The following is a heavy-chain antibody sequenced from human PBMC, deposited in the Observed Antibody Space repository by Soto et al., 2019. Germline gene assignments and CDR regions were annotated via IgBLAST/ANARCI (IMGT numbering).Heavy chain of an antibody. CDR1: GDTFKNCV. D-gene: IGHD3-10*01. J-gene: IGHJ6*02. Sequence: QVQVVQSGVEVRRPRSPVKVSCKASGDTFKNCVISWVRQAPGQGLEWMGGISPLFGTTDFAQRFQGRLTITTDESTTTAYMELSRLRSEDTATYYCAAELGFGKLSVVWGQGTTVIVSS. CDR2: ISPLFGTT. CDR3: AAELGFGKLSVV. V-gene: IGHV1-69*01.